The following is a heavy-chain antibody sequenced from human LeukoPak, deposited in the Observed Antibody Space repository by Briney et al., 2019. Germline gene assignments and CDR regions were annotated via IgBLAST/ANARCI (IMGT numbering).Heavy chain of an antibody. J-gene: IGHJ4*02. D-gene: IGHD3-22*01. CDR1: GYTFTDYY. CDR3: AKTANKYDSRLILN. Sequence: ASVKVSCKASGYTFTDYYIHWVRLAPGRGLEWMGWVNPHSGGTNYAQKFHGRVTMTREASITTAYMELSSLRSDDTAIYYCAKTANKYDSRLILNWGQGTQVTVSS. V-gene: IGHV1-2*02. CDR2: VNPHSGGT.